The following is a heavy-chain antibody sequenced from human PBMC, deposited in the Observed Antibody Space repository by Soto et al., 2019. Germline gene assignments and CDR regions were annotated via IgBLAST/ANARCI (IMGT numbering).Heavy chain of an antibody. CDR2: ISAYNGNT. CDR3: ARTGRHEVTTVTTTDFDY. J-gene: IGHJ4*02. CDR1: GYTFTSYG. Sequence: QVQLVQSGAEVKKPGASVKVSCKASGYTFTSYGISWVRQAPGQGLEWMGWISAYNGNTNYAQKLQGRVTMTTDTSTSTAYMELRSMRSDDTAVYYCARTGRHEVTTVTTTDFDYWGQGTLVTVSS. D-gene: IGHD4-17*01. V-gene: IGHV1-18*01.